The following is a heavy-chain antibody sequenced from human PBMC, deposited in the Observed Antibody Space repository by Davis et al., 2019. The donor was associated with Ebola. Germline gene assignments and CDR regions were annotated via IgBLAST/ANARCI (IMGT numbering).Heavy chain of an antibody. V-gene: IGHV1-69*13. D-gene: IGHD5-12*01. CDR2: IIPIIARE. CDR3: ARGDIVTDQVEYFDY. CDR1: GYTFTSYG. J-gene: IGHJ4*02. Sequence: SVKVSCKASGYTFTSYGISWVRQAPGQGLEWMGGIIPIIAREDYAQKFQGRVTISADASTDTAYMELSSLRSEDTAIYYCARGDIVTDQVEYFDYWGQGTLVTVSS.